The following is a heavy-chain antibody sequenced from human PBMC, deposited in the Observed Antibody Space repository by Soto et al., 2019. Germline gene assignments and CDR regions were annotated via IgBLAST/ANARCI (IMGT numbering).Heavy chain of an antibody. CDR3: ASQGYDSSGYHDY. CDR2: IYPGDSDT. J-gene: IGHJ4*02. CDR1: GYSFTSYW. V-gene: IGHV5-51*01. D-gene: IGHD3-22*01. Sequence: GETLKISCKGSGYSFTSYWIGWVRQMPGKGLEWMGIIYPGDSDTRYSPSFQGQVTISADKSISTAYLQWSSLKASDAAMYYCASQGYDSSGYHDYWGQGTLVTVSS.